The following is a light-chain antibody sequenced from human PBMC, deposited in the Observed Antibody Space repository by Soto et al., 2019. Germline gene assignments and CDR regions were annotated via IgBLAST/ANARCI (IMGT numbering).Light chain of an antibody. CDR3: QHYGSSPRNP. V-gene: IGKV3-20*01. Sequence: IVLTQSPGPLSLSPGERAPLSCRASQSVSSRYLAWYQQKHGQAPRLLLYGASSSATGLPDRFSGGGSGTDFTLTISRLEPDDCAVYCCQHYGSSPRNPVGQGTKLELQ. J-gene: IGKJ2*01. CDR1: QSVSSRY. CDR2: GAS.